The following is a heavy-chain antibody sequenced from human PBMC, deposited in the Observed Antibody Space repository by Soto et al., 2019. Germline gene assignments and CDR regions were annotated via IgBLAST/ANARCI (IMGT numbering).Heavy chain of an antibody. D-gene: IGHD3-10*01. CDR3: RVQPSWFDP. CDR1: GFTFSSYW. CDR2: ISSNGSSI. Sequence: GGSLRLSCAASGFTFSSYWVHWVRKAPGKGLVWLSGISSNGSSIYYADSVKGRFTVSRDNAQNSLYLQMNGLRAEDTAVYYCRVQPSWFDPWGQGTLVTVSS. J-gene: IGHJ5*02. V-gene: IGHV3-48*01.